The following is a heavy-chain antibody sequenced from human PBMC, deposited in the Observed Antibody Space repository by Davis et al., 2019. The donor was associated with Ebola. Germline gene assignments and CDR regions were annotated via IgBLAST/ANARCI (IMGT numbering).Heavy chain of an antibody. Sequence: GSLRLSCAVSGGSISSSNWWRWVRQPPGQGLEWIGEIYHSGRTNYNPSLKSRVTISVDKSKNQFSLKLSSVTAADTAVYYCARDSSVVPAANVYYYGMDVWGQGTTVTVSS. V-gene: IGHV4-4*02. J-gene: IGHJ6*02. CDR2: IYHSGRT. D-gene: IGHD2-2*01. CDR3: ARDSSVVPAANVYYYGMDV. CDR1: GGSISSSNW.